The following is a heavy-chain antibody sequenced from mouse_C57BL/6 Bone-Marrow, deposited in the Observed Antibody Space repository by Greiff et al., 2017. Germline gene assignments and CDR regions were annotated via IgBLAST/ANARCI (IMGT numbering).Heavy chain of an antibody. CDR1: GFTFSSYA. J-gene: IGHJ3*01. V-gene: IGHV5-4*03. CDR2: ISDGGSYT. CDR3: ARADSSGPAWFAY. D-gene: IGHD3-2*02. Sequence: EVKVVESGGGLVKPGGSLKLSCAASGFTFSSYAMSWVRQTPDKRLAWVATISDGGSYTYYPDNVKGRFTISRDNAKNNLYLQMSHLKSEDTAMYYCARADSSGPAWFAYWGQGTLVTVSA.